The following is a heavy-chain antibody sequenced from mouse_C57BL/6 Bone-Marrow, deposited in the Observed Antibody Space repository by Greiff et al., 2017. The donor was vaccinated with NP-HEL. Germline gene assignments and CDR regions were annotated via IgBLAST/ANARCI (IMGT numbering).Heavy chain of an antibody. V-gene: IGHV5-12*01. CDR3: ARPYYSALYYAMDY. CDR2: ISNGGGST. CDR1: GFTFSDYY. J-gene: IGHJ4*01. D-gene: IGHD2-12*01. Sequence: EVMLVESGGGLVQPGGSLKLSCAASGFTFSDYYMYWVRQTPEKRLEWVAYISNGGGSTYYPDTVKGRFTISRDNAKNTLYLQMSRLKSEDTAMYYCARPYYSALYYAMDYWGQGTSVTVAS.